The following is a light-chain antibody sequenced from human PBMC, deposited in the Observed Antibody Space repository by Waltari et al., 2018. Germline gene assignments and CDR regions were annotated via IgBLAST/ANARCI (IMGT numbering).Light chain of an antibody. V-gene: IGKV3-11*01. J-gene: IGKJ5*01. CDR3: QQRRDWPIT. CDR2: DVF. CDR1: HSVDTS. Sequence: EIVLTQSPATLSLSPGDRATLSCRASHSVDTSLAWYQQKLGQAPRLLIYDVFYRATGIPARFSGRGSGTDFTLTISSLEPEDVALYFCQQRRDWPITFGQGTRLEIK.